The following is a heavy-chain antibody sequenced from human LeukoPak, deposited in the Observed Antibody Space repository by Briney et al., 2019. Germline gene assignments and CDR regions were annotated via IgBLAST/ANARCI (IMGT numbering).Heavy chain of an antibody. J-gene: IGHJ4*02. D-gene: IGHD3-10*01. CDR2: IYYSGST. CDR3: ARDAAYYYGSGSYRNGIDY. CDR1: GGSISSSSYY. V-gene: IGHV4-39*07. Sequence: SETLSLTCTVSGGSISSSSYYGGWIRQPPGKGLEWIGSIYYSGSTYYNPSLKSRVTISVDTSKNQFSLKLSSVTAADTAVYYCARDAAYYYGSGSYRNGIDYWGQGSLVTVSS.